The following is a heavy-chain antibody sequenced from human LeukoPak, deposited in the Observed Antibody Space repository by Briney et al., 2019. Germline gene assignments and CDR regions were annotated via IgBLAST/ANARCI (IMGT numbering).Heavy chain of an antibody. CDR1: GGTFSSYA. CDR2: IIPIFGTA. Sequence: ASVKVSCKASGGTFSSYAISWVRQAPGQGLEWMGGIIPIFGTANYAQKFQGRVTITADESTSTAYMELSSLRSEDTAVYYCARDRRAYLHRGQQLVPDAFDIWGQGTMVTVSS. V-gene: IGHV1-69*13. D-gene: IGHD6-13*01. CDR3: ARDRRAYLHRGQQLVPDAFDI. J-gene: IGHJ3*02.